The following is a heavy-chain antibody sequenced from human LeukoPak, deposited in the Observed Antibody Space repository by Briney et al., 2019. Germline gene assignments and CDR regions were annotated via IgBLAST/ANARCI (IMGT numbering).Heavy chain of an antibody. CDR3: ARDRERSGSYPAAFDY. CDR1: GFTFSSYS. J-gene: IGHJ4*02. CDR2: ISSSSSTI. V-gene: IGHV3-48*01. D-gene: IGHD1-26*01. Sequence: GGSLRLSCAASGFTFSSYSMNWIRQAPGKGLEWVSYISSSSSTIYYADSVKGRFTISRDNAKNSLYLQMNSLRAEDTAVYYCARDRERSGSYPAAFDYWGQGTLVTVSS.